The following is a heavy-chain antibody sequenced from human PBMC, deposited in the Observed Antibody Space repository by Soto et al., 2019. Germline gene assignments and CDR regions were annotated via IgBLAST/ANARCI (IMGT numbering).Heavy chain of an antibody. J-gene: IGHJ3*02. CDR2: ISWNSGSI. D-gene: IGHD2-2*01. CDR3: AKAGPLSRGALDI. Sequence: EVQLVESGGGLVQPGRSLRLSCAASGFTFDDYAMHWVRQAPGKGLEWVSGISWNSGSIGYADSVKGRFTISRDNAKKSLYLQMNSLRGEDTALYYCAKAGPLSRGALDIWGQGTMVTVSS. V-gene: IGHV3-9*01. CDR1: GFTFDDYA.